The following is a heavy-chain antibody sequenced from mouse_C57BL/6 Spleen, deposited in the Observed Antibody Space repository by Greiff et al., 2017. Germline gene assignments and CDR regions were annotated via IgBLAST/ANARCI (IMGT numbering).Heavy chain of an antibody. CDR3: ARGAYDGYYFYAMDY. CDR1: GYTFTDYN. CDR2: INPNNGGT. J-gene: IGHJ4*01. D-gene: IGHD2-3*01. V-gene: IGHV1-22*01. Sequence: EVKLQESRPELVKPGASVKMSCKASGYTFTDYNMHWVKQSHGKSLEWIGYINPNNGGTSYNQKFKGKATLTVNKSSSTAYMELRSLTSEDSAVYYCARGAYDGYYFYAMDYWGQGTSVTVSS.